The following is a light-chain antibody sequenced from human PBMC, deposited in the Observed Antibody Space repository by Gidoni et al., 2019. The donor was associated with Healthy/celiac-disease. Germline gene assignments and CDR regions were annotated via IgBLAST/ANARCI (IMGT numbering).Light chain of an antibody. Sequence: QSALTQPASVSGSPGQSITISCTGTSSDVGGYNYVSWYQQHPGKARKLMIYEVSNRPSGVSNRFSGSKSSNTASLTISGLQAEDEADYYCSSDTSSSTYVFGTGTKVTVL. CDR1: SSDVGGYNY. V-gene: IGLV2-14*01. CDR3: SSDTSSSTYV. CDR2: EVS. J-gene: IGLJ1*01.